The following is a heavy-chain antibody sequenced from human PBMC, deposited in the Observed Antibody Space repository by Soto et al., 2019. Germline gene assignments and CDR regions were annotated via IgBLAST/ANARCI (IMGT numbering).Heavy chain of an antibody. CDR3: AKEGITMVVVVGFDY. D-gene: IGHD3-22*01. V-gene: IGHV3-73*01. J-gene: IGHJ4*02. Sequence: GGSLRLSCAASGFTFSGSAMHWVRQASGKGLEWVGRIRSKANSYATAYAASVKGRFTISRDDSKNTAYLQMNSLKTEDTAVYYCAKEGITMVVVVGFDYWGQGTQVTVSS. CDR1: GFTFSGSA. CDR2: IRSKANSYAT.